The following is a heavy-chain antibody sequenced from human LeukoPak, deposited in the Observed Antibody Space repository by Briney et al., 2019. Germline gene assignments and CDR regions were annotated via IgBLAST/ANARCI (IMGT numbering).Heavy chain of an antibody. V-gene: IGHV1-69*04. CDR2: IIPILGIA. J-gene: IGHJ4*02. D-gene: IGHD1-26*01. CDR3: ARVLRGFSGSYILPGSHMLPNFDY. Sequence: GASVKVSCKASGGTFSSYAISWVRQAPGQGLEWMGRIIPILGIANYAQKFQGRVTITADKSTSTAYMELRSLRSDDTAVYYCARVLRGFSGSYILPGSHMLPNFDYWGQGTLVTVSS. CDR1: GGTFSSYA.